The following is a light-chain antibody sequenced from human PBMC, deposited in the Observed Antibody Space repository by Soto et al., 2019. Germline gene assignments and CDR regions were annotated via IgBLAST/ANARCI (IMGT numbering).Light chain of an antibody. V-gene: IGKV1-39*01. CDR1: QIISSY. CDR2: AAS. Sequence: DIQMTQSPSSLSASVGDRVTITCRSSQIISSYLNWNQQKPGKAPKLLIYAASSLHRGAPSRFSSSGSGTNFTLTISSLQPDDFANYYCHQSYSTLVNFGQGTRLEIK. J-gene: IGKJ5*01. CDR3: HQSYSTLVN.